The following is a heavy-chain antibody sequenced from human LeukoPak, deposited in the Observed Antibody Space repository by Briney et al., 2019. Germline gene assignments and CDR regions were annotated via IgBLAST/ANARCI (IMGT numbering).Heavy chain of an antibody. V-gene: IGHV4-34*01. CDR2: VSPGGST. CDR1: SESSGGDD. J-gene: IGHJ5*02. CDR3: ARDGGTRLGFDP. D-gene: IGHD3-16*01. Sequence: SETLSLTCAMHSESSGGDDWTWIRQPPGKGLEWIGEVSPGGSTRYNPSPRSRVTISLDTSRSRFSLRLSSVTAADTGVYYCARDGGTRLGFDPWGQGTLVTVSS.